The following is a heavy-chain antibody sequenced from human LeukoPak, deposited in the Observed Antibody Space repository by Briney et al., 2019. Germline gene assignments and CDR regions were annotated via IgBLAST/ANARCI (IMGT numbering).Heavy chain of an antibody. CDR1: GGSINSYY. CDR2: IYSSGDS. D-gene: IGHD6-13*01. Sequence: SETLSLTCAVSGGSINSYYWSWIRQPPAQGLEWIAYIYSSGDSNYNPSFKSRVTISVDTSKNQFSLKLTSVAAADTAIYYCARQPSGAAAFDIWGQGTMVIVSS. V-gene: IGHV4-59*08. J-gene: IGHJ3*02. CDR3: ARQPSGAAAFDI.